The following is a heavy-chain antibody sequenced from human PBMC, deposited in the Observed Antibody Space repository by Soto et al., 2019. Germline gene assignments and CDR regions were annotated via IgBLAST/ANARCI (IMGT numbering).Heavy chain of an antibody. CDR3: ASDCSSTSCYLAY. V-gene: IGHV4-30-4*01. J-gene: IGHJ4*02. D-gene: IGHD2-2*01. CDR1: GGSISSGDYY. CDR2: IYYSGST. Sequence: QVQLQESGPGLVKPSQTLSLTCTVSGGSISSGDYYWSWIRQSPGKGLEWIGYIYYSGSTYYNPSLKSRVTISVDTSKNQFSLKLSSVTAADTAVYYWASDCSSTSCYLAYWGQGTLVTVSS.